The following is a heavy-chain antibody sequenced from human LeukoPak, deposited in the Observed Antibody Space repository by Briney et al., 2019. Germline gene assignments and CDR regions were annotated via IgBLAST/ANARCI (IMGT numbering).Heavy chain of an antibody. CDR3: AREVGAVDY. J-gene: IGHJ4*02. CDR2: ISSSSSTI. D-gene: IGHD1-26*01. Sequence: GGSLRLSCAASGFTFSSYSMNWVRQAPGKGLEWVSYISSSSSTIYYADSVEGRFTISRDNAKNSLYLQMNSLRAEDTAVYYCAREVGAVDYWGQGTLVTVSS. CDR1: GFTFSSYS. V-gene: IGHV3-48*04.